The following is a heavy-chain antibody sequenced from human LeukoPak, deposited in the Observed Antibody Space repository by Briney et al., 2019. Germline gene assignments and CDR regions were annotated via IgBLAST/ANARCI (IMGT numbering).Heavy chain of an antibody. Sequence: SQTLSLTCTVSGGSISSGGYYWSWIRQHPGKGLEWIGYIYYSGSTYYNPSLKSRVTISVDTSKNQFSLKLSSVTAADTAVYYCAILLVGATSAMRMYYFDYWGQGTLVTVSS. J-gene: IGHJ4*02. CDR2: IYYSGST. D-gene: IGHD1-26*01. CDR3: AILLVGATSAMRMYYFDY. CDR1: GGSISSGGYY. V-gene: IGHV4-31*03.